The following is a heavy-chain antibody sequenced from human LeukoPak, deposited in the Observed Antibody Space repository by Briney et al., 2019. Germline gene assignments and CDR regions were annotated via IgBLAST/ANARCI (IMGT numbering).Heavy chain of an antibody. CDR1: GGSISSYY. D-gene: IGHD3-3*01. CDR2: IYYSGST. Sequence: SETLSLTCTVSGGSISSYYWSWIRQPPGKGLEWIGYIYYSGSTNYNPSLKSRVTISVDTSKNQFSLKLSSVTAADTAVYYCARSRLEPDAFDIWGQGTMVTVSS. V-gene: IGHV4-59*08. J-gene: IGHJ3*02. CDR3: ARSRLEPDAFDI.